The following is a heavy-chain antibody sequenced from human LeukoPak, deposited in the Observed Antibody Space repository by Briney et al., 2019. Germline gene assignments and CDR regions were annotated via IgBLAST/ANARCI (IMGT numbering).Heavy chain of an antibody. V-gene: IGHV1-69*01. CDR1: GDSINTYT. D-gene: IGHD4-23*01. CDR3: ARGWLAETTVVTPYNY. CDR2: IIPIFGTA. Sequence: SVTVSCKASGDSINTYTINWVRQAPGQGLEWMGGIIPIFGTAHYSQKFQGRVTITAVDSMNTAYMELSSLRSDDTAVYYCARGWLAETTVVTPYNYWGQGTLVTVSS. J-gene: IGHJ4*02.